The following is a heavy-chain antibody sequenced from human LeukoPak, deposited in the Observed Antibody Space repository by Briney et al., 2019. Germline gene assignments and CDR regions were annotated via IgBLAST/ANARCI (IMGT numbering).Heavy chain of an antibody. J-gene: IGHJ3*02. CDR2: ITLSGGST. CDR1: KFILNNYT. D-gene: IGHD1-26*01. V-gene: IGHV3-23*01. Sequence: GGSLRLSCEASKFILNNYTMNWVRQAPGKGLEWVSGITLSGGSTYSADSVKGRFTISRDNSKNTLYLQMNSLRAEDTAVYYCAKASGIHYADVFDIWGHGTMVTVSS. CDR3: AKASGIHYADVFDI.